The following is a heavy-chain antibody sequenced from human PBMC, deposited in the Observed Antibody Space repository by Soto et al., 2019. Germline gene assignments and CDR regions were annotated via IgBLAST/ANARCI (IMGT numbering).Heavy chain of an antibody. CDR2: IYYSGST. Sequence: SETLSLTCTVSGGSVSSGSYYWSWIRQPPGKGLEWIGYIYYSGSTNYNPSLKSRVTISVDTSKNQFSLKLSSVTAADTAVYYCASTYSSSWFGMSHPNLIDYWGQGTLVTVSS. CDR1: GGSVSSGSYY. J-gene: IGHJ4*02. CDR3: ASTYSSSWFGMSHPNLIDY. D-gene: IGHD6-13*01. V-gene: IGHV4-61*01.